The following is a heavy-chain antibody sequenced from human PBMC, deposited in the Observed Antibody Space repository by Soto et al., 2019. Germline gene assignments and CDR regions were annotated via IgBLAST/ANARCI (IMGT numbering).Heavy chain of an antibody. CDR1: GYTFTSYA. CDR3: ARGFRVTYYDFWSGYYTKYYYYYYMDV. D-gene: IGHD3-3*01. V-gene: IGHV1-3*03. CDR2: IIPVNGNT. Sequence: ASVKVSCKASGYTFTSYAMHWVRQGPGQGLEWMGWIIPVNGNTEYSQEFQGRVTITRDLSANIVYMELSSLRFEDTAVYYCARGFRVTYYDFWSGYYTKYYYYYYMDVWGKGTTVTVSS. J-gene: IGHJ6*03.